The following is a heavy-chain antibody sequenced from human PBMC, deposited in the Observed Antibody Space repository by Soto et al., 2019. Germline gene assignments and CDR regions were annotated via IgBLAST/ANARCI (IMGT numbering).Heavy chain of an antibody. J-gene: IGHJ4*02. CDR3: AKDLGDYGDYYFDS. Sequence: EVQLFESGGGLVQPGGSLRLSCAASGFTFSSYAMSWVRQAPGKGLEWVSAISGSGGSTYYADSVKGRFTISRDNSKNTLYLQMNSLRADDTAVYYCAKDLGDYGDYYFDSWRQGTLVTVSA. D-gene: IGHD4-17*01. V-gene: IGHV3-23*01. CDR1: GFTFSSYA. CDR2: ISGSGGST.